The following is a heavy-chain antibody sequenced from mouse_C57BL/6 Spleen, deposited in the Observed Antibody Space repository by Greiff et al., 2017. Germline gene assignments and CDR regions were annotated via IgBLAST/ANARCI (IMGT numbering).Heavy chain of an antibody. CDR3: ARCVVADYYAMDY. CDR2: INPSSGYT. Sequence: QVQLQQSGAELAKPGASVKLSCKASGYTFTSYWMHWVKQRPGQGLEWIGYINPSSGYTKYNQKFKDKATLTADKSSSTAYMQLSSLTYEDSAVYYCARCVVADYYAMDYWGQGTSVTVSS. J-gene: IGHJ4*01. D-gene: IGHD1-1*01. CDR1: GYTFTSYW. V-gene: IGHV1-7*01.